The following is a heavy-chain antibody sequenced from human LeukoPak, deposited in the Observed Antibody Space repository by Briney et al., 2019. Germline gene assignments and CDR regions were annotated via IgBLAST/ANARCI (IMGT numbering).Heavy chain of an antibody. J-gene: IGHJ4*02. CDR3: AKRIDTRGSTHYHDY. V-gene: IGHV3-23*01. Sequence: GGSLSLSCVGYGFPFSTYAMTWVRQAPGRGLEWVSSISFGGGYTFYADSVKGHFTISRDNSRSTLYLQMNNLRAEDTALYYCAKRIDTRGSTHYHDYWGQGTLVTVSS. CDR2: ISFGGGYT. D-gene: IGHD3-22*01. CDR1: GFPFSTYA.